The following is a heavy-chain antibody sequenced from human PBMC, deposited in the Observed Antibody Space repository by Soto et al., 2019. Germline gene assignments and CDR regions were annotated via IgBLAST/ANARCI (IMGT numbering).Heavy chain of an antibody. CDR2: ISYDGSNK. Sequence: GGSLRLSCAASGFTFSSYAMHWVRQAPGKGLEWVAVISYDGSNKYYADSVKGRFTISRDNSKNTLCLQMNSLRAEDTAVYYCARDSGSFEFNYYYYYGMDVWGQGTTVTVSS. CDR1: GFTFSSYA. V-gene: IGHV3-30-3*01. J-gene: IGHJ6*02. CDR3: ARDSGSFEFNYYYYYGMDV. D-gene: IGHD1-26*01.